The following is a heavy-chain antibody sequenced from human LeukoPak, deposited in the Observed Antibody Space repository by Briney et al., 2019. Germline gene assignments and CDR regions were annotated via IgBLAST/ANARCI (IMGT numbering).Heavy chain of an antibody. D-gene: IGHD6-19*01. J-gene: IGHJ3*02. CDR2: IYHSGST. V-gene: IGHV4-38-2*01. CDR1: GYYISSGYY. Sequence: SETLSLTCVVSGYYISSGYYWGWIRQPPGKGLEWIGSIYHSGSTYYNPSLKSRVPISVDTSKNQSSLKPSSVTAADTAVYYCARGYSSGWRDAFDIWGQGTMVTVSS. CDR3: ARGYSSGWRDAFDI.